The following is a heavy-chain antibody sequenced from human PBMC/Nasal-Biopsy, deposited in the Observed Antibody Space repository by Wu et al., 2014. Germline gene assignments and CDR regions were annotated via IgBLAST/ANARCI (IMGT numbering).Heavy chain of an antibody. J-gene: IGHJ3*02. V-gene: IGHV3-33*01. CDR3: ARGARYFQFWRGYFDVVDM. CDR1: GFPFSQFG. Sequence: LRLSCAASGFPFSQFGMHWVRQAPGKGLEWMALLWHDGSNSYYAESVKGRFTISRDNSKNTLYLQMNGLRAEDTATYYCARGARYFQFWRGYFDVVDMWGQGTMVTVSS. CDR2: LWHDGSNS. D-gene: IGHD3-3*01.